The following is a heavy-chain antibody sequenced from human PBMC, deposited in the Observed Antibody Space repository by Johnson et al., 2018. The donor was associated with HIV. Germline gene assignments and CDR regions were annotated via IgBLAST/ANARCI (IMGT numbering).Heavy chain of an antibody. J-gene: IGHJ3*02. CDR2: IWYDGSNK. CDR1: GFTFSSYG. V-gene: IGHV3-33*01. Sequence: QVLLVESGGGVVQPGGSLRLSCAASGFTFSSYGMHWVRQAPGKGLEWVAVIWYDGSNKYYADSVKGRFTISRDNSKNTLYLQMNSLRAGDTAVYYCARGDYGGNLDAFDIWGQGTMVTVSS. CDR3: ARGDYGGNLDAFDI. D-gene: IGHD4-23*01.